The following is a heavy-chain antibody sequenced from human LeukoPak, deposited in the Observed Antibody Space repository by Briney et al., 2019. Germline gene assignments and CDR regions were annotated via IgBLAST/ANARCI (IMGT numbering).Heavy chain of an antibody. Sequence: ASVKVSCKASGYSFTSYGISWVRQAPGQGLEWVAWISAYNGNTNYAQKLQGRVTMTTDTSTSTAYVELRSLRSDDTAVYYCARVGDGYNSASFGLDYWGQGTLVTVSS. J-gene: IGHJ4*02. CDR3: ARVGDGYNSASFGLDY. D-gene: IGHD5-24*01. CDR2: ISAYNGNT. CDR1: GYSFTSYG. V-gene: IGHV1-18*01.